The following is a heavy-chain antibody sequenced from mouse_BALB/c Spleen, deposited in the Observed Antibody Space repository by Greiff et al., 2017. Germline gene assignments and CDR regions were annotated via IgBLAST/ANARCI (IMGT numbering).Heavy chain of an antibody. J-gene: IGHJ2*01. CDR2: ISSGGSYT. D-gene: IGHD1-1*01. V-gene: IGHV5-6*01. CDR1: GFTFSSYG. Sequence: EVQRVESGGDLVKPGGSLKLSCAASGFTFSSYGMSWVRQTPDKRLEWVATISSGGSYTYYPDSVKGRFTISRDNAKNTLYLQMSSLKSEDTAMYYCARDYGSSYFDYWGQGTTLTVSS. CDR3: ARDYGSSYFDY.